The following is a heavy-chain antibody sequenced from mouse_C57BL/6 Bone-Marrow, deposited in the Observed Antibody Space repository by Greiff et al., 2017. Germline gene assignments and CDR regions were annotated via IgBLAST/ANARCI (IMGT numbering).Heavy chain of an antibody. V-gene: IGHV1-4*01. CDR3: ARRLTGTRGDY. J-gene: IGHJ2*01. CDR2: INPSSGYT. CDR1: GYTFTSYT. D-gene: IGHD4-1*01. Sequence: VQLQQSGAELARPGASVQMSCKASGYTFTSYTMHWVKQRPGQGLEWIGYINPSSGYTKYNQKFKDKATLTADKSSSTAYMQLSSLTSEDSAVYYCARRLTGTRGDYWGQGTTLTVSS.